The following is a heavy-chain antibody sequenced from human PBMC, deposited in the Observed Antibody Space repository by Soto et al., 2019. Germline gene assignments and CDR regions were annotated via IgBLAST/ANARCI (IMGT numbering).Heavy chain of an antibody. D-gene: IGHD5-12*01. J-gene: IGHJ4*02. CDR1: GGTFSSYA. CDR2: IIPIFGTA. CDR3: ARASPRFGGYDWGPSDY. Sequence: SVKVSCKASGGTFSSYAISWVRQAPGQGLEWMGGIIPIFGTANYAQKFQGRVTITADESTSTAYVELSSLRSEDTAVCYCARASPRFGGYDWGPSDYWGQGTLVTVSS. V-gene: IGHV1-69*13.